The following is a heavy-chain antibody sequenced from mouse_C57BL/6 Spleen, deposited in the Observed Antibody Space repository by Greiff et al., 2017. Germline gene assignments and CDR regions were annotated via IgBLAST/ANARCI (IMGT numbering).Heavy chain of an antibody. V-gene: IGHV1-82*01. CDR3: TRYDDDDYIDY. J-gene: IGHJ2*01. CDR1: GYAFSSSR. Sequence: VQLQQSGPELVKPGASVTISCKASGYAFSSSRMNWVKQRPGKGLEWIGRIYPGDGATNYNGKFKGKATMTADKSSSTAYMQLSSLTSEDSAVYCGTRYDDDDYIDYGGQGTTLTVSS. D-gene: IGHD2-3*01. CDR2: IYPGDGAT.